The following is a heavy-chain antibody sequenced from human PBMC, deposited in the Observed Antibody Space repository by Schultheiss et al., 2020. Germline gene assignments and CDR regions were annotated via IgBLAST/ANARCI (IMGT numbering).Heavy chain of an antibody. V-gene: IGHV1-18*01. D-gene: IGHD3-10*01. CDR3: AREGELAKYGMDV. Sequence: ASVKVSCKASGYTFTSYGISWVRQAPGQGLEWMGWISAYNGNTNYAQKLQGRVTMTTDTSTSTAYMELSSLRSEDTAVYYCAREGELAKYGMDVWGQGTTVTVSS. CDR1: GYTFTSYG. CDR2: ISAYNGNT. J-gene: IGHJ6*02.